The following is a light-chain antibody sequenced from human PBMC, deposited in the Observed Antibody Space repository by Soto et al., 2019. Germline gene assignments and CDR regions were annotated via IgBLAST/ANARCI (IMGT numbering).Light chain of an antibody. CDR3: SSYTDFSLYV. Sequence: QSALTQPASVSGSPGRSISISCAGTSADIGAYDHASWYQQHPGKAPKLIIYDVSSRPSGVSNRFSGSKSANTASLTIFGLQAEDEADYFCSSYTDFSLYVFGTGTKVTVL. CDR2: DVS. CDR1: SADIGAYDH. V-gene: IGLV2-14*01. J-gene: IGLJ1*01.